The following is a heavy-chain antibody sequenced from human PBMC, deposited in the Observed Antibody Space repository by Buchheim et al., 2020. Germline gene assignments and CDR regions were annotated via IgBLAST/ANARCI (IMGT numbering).Heavy chain of an antibody. CDR2: IIPILGIA. V-gene: IGHV1-69*04. D-gene: IGHD3-10*01. CDR3: AREQSTWFGESKGIDY. Sequence: QVQLVQSGAEVKKPGSSVKVSCKASGGIFSSYAISWVRQAPGQGLEWMGRIIPILGIANYAQKFQGRVTITADKSTSTAYMELSSLRSEDTAVYYCAREQSTWFGESKGIDYWGQGTL. CDR1: GGIFSSYA. J-gene: IGHJ4*02.